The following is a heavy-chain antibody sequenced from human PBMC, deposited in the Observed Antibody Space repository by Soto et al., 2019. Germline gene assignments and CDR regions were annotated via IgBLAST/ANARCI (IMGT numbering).Heavy chain of an antibody. CDR1: GFTFSSYA. J-gene: IGHJ6*02. CDR3: AKKPWVPAASALDV. D-gene: IGHD2-2*01. Sequence: QLGPSLRLSCAASGFTFSSYAMSFVRQTPGKGLECGSAFSVSGASTYYADSVKGRFTISRDNSKNTLYLQMNSLRAEDTAVYYCAKKPWVPAASALDVWGQATTVTVSS. V-gene: IGHV3-23*01. CDR2: FSVSGAST.